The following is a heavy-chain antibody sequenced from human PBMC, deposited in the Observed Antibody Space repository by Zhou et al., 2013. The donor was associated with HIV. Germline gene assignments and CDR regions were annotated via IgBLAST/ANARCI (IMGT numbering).Heavy chain of an antibody. CDR1: GGSISSGNYY. Sequence: QVQLQESGPGLVKPSQTLSLTCAVSGGSISSGNYYWSWIRQPAGKGLEWIGHIYASGSTKYNPSLKSRVTISIDTSKNQFSLKLRNVTAADTAVYCATLVAARDYYYYIDVWGKGPRSPSP. J-gene: IGHJ6*03. CDR2: IYASGST. CDR3: TLVAARDYYYYIDV. V-gene: IGHV4-61*09. D-gene: IGHD6-13*01.